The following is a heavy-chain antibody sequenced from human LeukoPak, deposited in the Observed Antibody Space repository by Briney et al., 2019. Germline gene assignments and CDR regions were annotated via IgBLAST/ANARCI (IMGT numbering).Heavy chain of an antibody. CDR3: ARDVQSIQLWLRSVASVFDY. Sequence: ASVKVSCKASGYTFTSYAMNWVRQAPGQGLEWMGWINTNTGNPTYAQGFTGRFVFSLDTSVSTAYLQISSLKAEDTAVYYCARDVQSIQLWLRSVASVFDYWGQGTLVTVSS. D-gene: IGHD5-18*01. CDR2: INTNTGNP. CDR1: GYTFTSYA. V-gene: IGHV7-4-1*02. J-gene: IGHJ4*02.